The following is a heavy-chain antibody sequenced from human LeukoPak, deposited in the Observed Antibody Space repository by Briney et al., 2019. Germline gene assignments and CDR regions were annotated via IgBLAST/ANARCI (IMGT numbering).Heavy chain of an antibody. CDR2: IYYSGST. Sequence: PSETLSLTCTVSGGSISSYYWSWIRQPPGKGLEWIGYIYYSGSTNYNPSLKSRVTISVDTSKNQFSLKLSSVTAADTAVYYCAKADYYGSGNVAFDYWGQGTLVTVSS. J-gene: IGHJ4*02. D-gene: IGHD3-10*01. CDR1: GGSISSYY. CDR3: AKADYYGSGNVAFDY. V-gene: IGHV4-59*01.